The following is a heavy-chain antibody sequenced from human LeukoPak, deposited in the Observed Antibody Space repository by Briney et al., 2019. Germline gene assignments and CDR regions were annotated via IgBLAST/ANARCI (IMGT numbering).Heavy chain of an antibody. J-gene: IGHJ3*02. CDR1: GFTFSSYS. CDR3: ARDLADSSGYYSDAFDI. Sequence: GGSLRLSCAASGFTFSSYSMNWVRQAPGKGLEWVSSISSSSSYIYYADSVKGRFTISRDNAKNSLYLQMNSLRAEDTAVYYCARDLADSSGYYSDAFDIWGQGTMVTVSS. CDR2: ISSSSSYI. V-gene: IGHV3-21*01. D-gene: IGHD3-22*01.